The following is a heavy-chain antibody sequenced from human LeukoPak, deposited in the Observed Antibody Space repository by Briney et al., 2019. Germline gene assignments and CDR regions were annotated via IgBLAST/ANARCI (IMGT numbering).Heavy chain of an antibody. Sequence: PSETLSLTCAVSGGSISSSNWWSWVRQPPGKGLEWIGEIYHSGNTNYNPSLKSRVTISVDKSKNQFSLKLSSVTAADTAVYYCARVRYFDWFIPNWFDPWGQGTLVTVSS. CDR2: IYHSGNT. D-gene: IGHD3-9*01. J-gene: IGHJ5*02. CDR1: GGSISSSNW. V-gene: IGHV4-4*02. CDR3: ARVRYFDWFIPNWFDP.